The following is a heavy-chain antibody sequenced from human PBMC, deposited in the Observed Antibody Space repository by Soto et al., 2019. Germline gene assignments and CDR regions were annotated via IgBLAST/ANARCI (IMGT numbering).Heavy chain of an antibody. CDR3: AKTVSSALYTFDI. CDR1: GFTFSRYG. D-gene: IGHD6-25*01. CDR2: ISYDGSNK. Sequence: GGSLRLSCAASGFTFSRYGMHWVRQAPGKGLEWVAVISYDGSNKYYVDSVKGRFTISRDNSKNTLYLQMNSLRAEDTAVYYCAKTVSSALYTFDIWGQGTMVNVSS. J-gene: IGHJ3*02. V-gene: IGHV3-30*18.